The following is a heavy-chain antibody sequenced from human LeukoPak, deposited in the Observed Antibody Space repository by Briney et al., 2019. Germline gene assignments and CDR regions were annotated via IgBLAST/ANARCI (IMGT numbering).Heavy chain of an antibody. J-gene: IGHJ6*04. CDR1: GFTFSSYA. CDR2: ISSSGSTI. CDR3: AELGITVIGGV. D-gene: IGHD3-10*02. Sequence: PGGSLRLSCAASGFTFSSYAMSWVRQAPGKGLEWVSAISSSGSTIYYADSVKGRFTISRDNAKNSLYLQMNSLRAEDTAVYYCAELGITVIGGVWGKGTTVTISS. V-gene: IGHV3-48*03.